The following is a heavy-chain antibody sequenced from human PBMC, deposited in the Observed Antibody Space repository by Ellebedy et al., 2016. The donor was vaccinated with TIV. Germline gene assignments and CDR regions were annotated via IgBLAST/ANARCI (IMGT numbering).Heavy chain of an antibody. CDR2: IYPGDSDT. Sequence: KVSXXGSAYSFTSYWIGWVRQMPGKGLEWIGIIYPGDSDTKYSPSFQGQVTISADRSISTAYLQWSSLKASDTAMYYCARLLGYYDSSGYFPTSFDYWGQGTLVTVSS. CDR3: ARLLGYYDSSGYFPTSFDY. D-gene: IGHD3-22*01. CDR1: AYSFTSYW. J-gene: IGHJ4*02. V-gene: IGHV5-51*01.